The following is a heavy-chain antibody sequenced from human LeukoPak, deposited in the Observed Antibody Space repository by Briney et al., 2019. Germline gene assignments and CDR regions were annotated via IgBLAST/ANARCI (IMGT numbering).Heavy chain of an antibody. CDR2: ISSSGSYI. CDR1: GFTFSSYS. Sequence: GGSLRLSCAASGFTFSSYSMNWVRQAPGKGLEWVSSISSSGSYICYADSVKGRFTISRDNAKNSLYLQMNSLRAEDTAVYYCARLVRNYFDYWGQGTLVTVSS. D-gene: IGHD6-13*01. V-gene: IGHV3-21*01. CDR3: ARLVRNYFDY. J-gene: IGHJ4*02.